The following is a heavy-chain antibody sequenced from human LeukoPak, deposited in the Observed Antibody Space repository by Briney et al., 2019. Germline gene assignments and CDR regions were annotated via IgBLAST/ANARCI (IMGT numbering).Heavy chain of an antibody. CDR3: AGHGEQQLVSHFDY. CDR2: ISYDGSNK. CDR1: GFIFSVYG. D-gene: IGHD6-13*01. J-gene: IGHJ4*02. Sequence: PGGSLRLSCSGSGFIFSVYGMHWVRQAPGKGLEWVAVISYDGSNKHYADSVKGRFTISRDNSKNTLYLQMNSLRAEDTAVYYCAGHGEQQLVSHFDYWGQGTLVTVSS. V-gene: IGHV3-30*03.